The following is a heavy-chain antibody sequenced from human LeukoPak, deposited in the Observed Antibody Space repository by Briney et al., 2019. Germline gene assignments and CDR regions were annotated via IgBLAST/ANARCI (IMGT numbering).Heavy chain of an antibody. J-gene: IGHJ4*02. CDR1: GYTFTSYY. CDR2: ISAYNGNT. CDR3: ARDPDTGPYYFDY. Sequence: ASVKVSCKASGYTFTSYYINWVRQAPGQGLEWMGWISAYNGNTNYAQKLQGRVTMTTDTSTSTAYMELRRLRSDDTAVYYCARDPDTGPYYFDYWGQGTLVTVSS. V-gene: IGHV1-18*01.